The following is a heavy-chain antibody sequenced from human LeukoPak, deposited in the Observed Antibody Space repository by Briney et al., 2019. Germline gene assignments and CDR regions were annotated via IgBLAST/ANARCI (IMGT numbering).Heavy chain of an antibody. Sequence: SETLSLTCTVSGGSISSYYWSWIRQPPGKGLEWIGYIYYSGSTNYNPSLKSRVTISVDTSKNQFSLKLSSVTAAGTAVYYCARTTEGGYTYDYFYYYYMDVWGKGTTVTISS. J-gene: IGHJ6*03. D-gene: IGHD5-18*01. CDR2: IYYSGST. CDR3: ARTTEGGYTYDYFYYYYMDV. V-gene: IGHV4-59*01. CDR1: GGSISSYY.